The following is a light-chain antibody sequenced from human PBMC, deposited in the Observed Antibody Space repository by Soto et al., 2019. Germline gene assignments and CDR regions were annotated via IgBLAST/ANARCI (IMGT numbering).Light chain of an antibody. J-gene: IGKJ3*01. Sequence: DIVMTQSPDSLAVSLGERATINCKSSQSVLYSSSNKNYLAWYQQNPGQPPKLLIYWASTRESGVPDRFSGSGSGTDFTLTINSLQAEDVALYYCHQYYNTPFTFAPGTKVYIK. V-gene: IGKV4-1*01. CDR3: HQYYNTPFT. CDR1: QSVLYSSSNKNY. CDR2: WAS.